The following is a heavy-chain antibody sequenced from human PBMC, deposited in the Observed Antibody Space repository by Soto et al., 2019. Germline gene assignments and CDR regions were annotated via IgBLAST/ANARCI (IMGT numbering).Heavy chain of an antibody. J-gene: IGHJ4*02. Sequence: SETLSLTCSVSGGSIRGYYWSWIRQPPGKGLEWIGYIYYSGSTNYNPSLKSRVTISVDTSKNQFSLKLSSVTAADTAVYYCARRYGGNFDYWGQGTLVTVSS. V-gene: IGHV4-59*01. CDR2: IYYSGST. CDR3: ARRYGGNFDY. D-gene: IGHD3-16*01. CDR1: GGSIRGYY.